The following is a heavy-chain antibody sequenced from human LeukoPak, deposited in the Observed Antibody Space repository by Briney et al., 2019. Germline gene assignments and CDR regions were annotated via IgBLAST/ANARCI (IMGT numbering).Heavy chain of an antibody. CDR3: ARQIVVVPAAIDY. D-gene: IGHD2-2*01. CDR1: GYTFTGYY. V-gene: IGHV1-2*02. J-gene: IGHJ4*02. CDR2: INPNSGGT. Sequence: ASVKVSCKASGYTFTGYYMHWVRQAPGQGLEWMGWINPNSGGTNYAQKFQGRVTMTRDTSISTAYMELSRLRSDDTAVYYCARQIVVVPAAIDYWGQGTLVTASS.